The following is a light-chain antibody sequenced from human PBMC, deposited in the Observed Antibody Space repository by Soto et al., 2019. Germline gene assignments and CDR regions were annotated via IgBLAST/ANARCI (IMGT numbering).Light chain of an antibody. J-gene: IGKJ1*01. CDR3: QQYGSSPLIT. CDR1: QSVSSNY. CDR2: GAS. Sequence: EIVLTQSPGTLSLSPGERATLSCRASQSVSSNYLAWFQQKPGQAPSLLIYGASNRATGIPDRFSGSASGTDFTLTISRLEPEDFAVYYCQQYGSSPLITFGQGTKVDIK. V-gene: IGKV3-20*01.